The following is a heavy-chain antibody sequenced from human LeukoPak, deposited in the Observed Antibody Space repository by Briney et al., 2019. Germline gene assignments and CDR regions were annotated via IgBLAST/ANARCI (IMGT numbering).Heavy chain of an antibody. CDR3: ARGPEMTFYYFDS. V-gene: IGHV3-74*01. J-gene: IGHJ4*02. Sequence: GGPLRLSCAASGFTFSSYWMHWVRQAPGKGLEWVSRVSSEGKSTSFADSVKGRFTISRDNAKNTLYLQMSGLRAEDTAVYYCARGPEMTFYYFDSWGQGTLVTVSS. D-gene: IGHD2/OR15-2a*01. CDR2: VSSEGKST. CDR1: GFTFSSYW.